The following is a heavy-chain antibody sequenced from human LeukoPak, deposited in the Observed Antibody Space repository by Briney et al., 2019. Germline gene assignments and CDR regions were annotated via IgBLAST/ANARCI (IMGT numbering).Heavy chain of an antibody. D-gene: IGHD6-13*01. CDR2: IKSKTDGGTT. CDR3: TSSIAAAGLYYYYYYGMDV. V-gene: IGHV3-15*01. CDR1: GFTFSSYW. J-gene: IGHJ6*02. Sequence: GGSLRLSCAASGFTFSSYWMHWVRQAPGKGLEWVGRIKSKTDGGTTDYAAPVKGRFTISRDDSKNTLYLQMNSLKTEDTAVYYCTSSIAAAGLYYYYYYGMDVWGQGTTVTVSS.